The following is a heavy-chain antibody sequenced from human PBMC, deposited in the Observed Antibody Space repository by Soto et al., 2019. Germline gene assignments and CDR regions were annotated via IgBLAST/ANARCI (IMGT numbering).Heavy chain of an antibody. V-gene: IGHV3-21*01. CDR3: ARDQGLKIWIQLNPLYX. J-gene: IGHJ4*02. CDR1: GFSFSFYS. CDR2: ISSNSNNI. Sequence: PGGSLRLSFAGSGFSFSFYSMNWVRQSPGKGLEWVSSISSNSNNIYYADSVKGRFTISRDNDKKSLYLQMNSLRAEDTAVYFCARDQGLKIWIQLNPLYXWGLGTLVTVSX. D-gene: IGHD5-18*01.